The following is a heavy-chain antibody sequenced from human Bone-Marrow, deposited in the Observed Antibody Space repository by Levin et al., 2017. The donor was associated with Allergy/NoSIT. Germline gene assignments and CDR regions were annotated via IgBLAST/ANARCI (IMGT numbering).Heavy chain of an antibody. Sequence: ASVKVSCKASGYTFTGYYMHWVRQAPGQGLEWMGRINPNSGGTNYAQKFQGRVTMTRDTSISTAYMELSRLRSDDTAVYYCARAEGGGYYYDSSGYMNGTNHNWFDPWGQGTLVTVSS. CDR1: GYTFTGYY. CDR3: ARAEGGGYYYDSSGYMNGTNHNWFDP. CDR2: INPNSGGT. J-gene: IGHJ5*02. D-gene: IGHD3-22*01. V-gene: IGHV1-2*06.